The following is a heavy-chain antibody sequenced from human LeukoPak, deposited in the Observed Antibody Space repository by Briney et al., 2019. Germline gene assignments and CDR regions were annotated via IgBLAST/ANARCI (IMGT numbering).Heavy chain of an antibody. J-gene: IGHJ5*02. D-gene: IGHD3-10*01. CDR2: FDPEDGET. CDR3: AILGTNYYGSGSYYWFDP. V-gene: IGHV1-24*01. CDR1: GYTLTELS. Sequence: ASVKVSCKVSGYTLTELSMHWVRQAPGKGLEWMGGFDPEDGETIYAQKFQGRVTMTEDTSTDTAYMELSSLRSEDTAVYYCAILGTNYYGSGSYYWFDPWGQGTLVTVSS.